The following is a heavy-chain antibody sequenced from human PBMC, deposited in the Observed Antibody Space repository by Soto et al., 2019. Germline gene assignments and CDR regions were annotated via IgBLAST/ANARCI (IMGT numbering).Heavy chain of an antibody. D-gene: IGHD3-9*01. J-gene: IGHJ5*02. Sequence: ASVKVSCKASGYTFTSYDINWLRQATGQGLEWMGWMNPNSGNTGYAQKFQGRVTMTRNTSISTAYMELSSLRSEDTAVYYCARGLRYFDWLAWFDPWGQGTLVTVSS. CDR1: GYTFTSYD. CDR2: MNPNSGNT. CDR3: ARGLRYFDWLAWFDP. V-gene: IGHV1-8*01.